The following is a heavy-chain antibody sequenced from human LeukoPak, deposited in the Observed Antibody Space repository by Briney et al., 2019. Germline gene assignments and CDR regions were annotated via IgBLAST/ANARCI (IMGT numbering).Heavy chain of an antibody. Sequence: SETLTLTCTVSGGSISSYHWSWIRQPPGKGLEWIGYIYYSGSTNHNPSLKSRVTISVDTSKNQFSLKLSSVTAADTAVYYCARAYYYGSGSYAFDIWGQGTMVTVSS. V-gene: IGHV4-59*01. CDR1: GGSISSYH. D-gene: IGHD3-10*01. J-gene: IGHJ3*02. CDR3: ARAYYYGSGSYAFDI. CDR2: IYYSGST.